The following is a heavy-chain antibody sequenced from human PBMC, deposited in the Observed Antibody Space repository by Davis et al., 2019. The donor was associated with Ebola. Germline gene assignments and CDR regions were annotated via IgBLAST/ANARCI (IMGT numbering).Heavy chain of an antibody. D-gene: IGHD1-1*01. J-gene: IGHJ6*02. V-gene: IGHV4-30-4*02. CDR1: GGSISSGDYY. CDR3: ASTLLEPRHYYYYYGMDV. Sequence: PSETLSLTCTVSGGSISSGDYYWSWIRQPPGKGLEWIGYIYYSGSTYYNPSLKSRVTISVDTSKNQFSLKLSSVTAADTAVYYCASTLLEPRHYYYYYGMDVWGQGTTVTVSS. CDR2: IYYSGST.